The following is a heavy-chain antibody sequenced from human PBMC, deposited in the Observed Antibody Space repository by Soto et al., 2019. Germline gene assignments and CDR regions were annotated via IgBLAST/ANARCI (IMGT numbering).Heavy chain of an antibody. J-gene: IGHJ4*02. CDR3: ARGGGIVVVTVPYDH. V-gene: IGHV1-69*02. D-gene: IGHD2-21*02. CDR2: IIPILGIA. CDR1: GGTFSSYT. Sequence: SVKVSCKASGGTFSSYTISWVRQAPGQGLEWMGRIIPILGIANYAQKYQGRVTMTTDTSTSTAYMELRSLRSDDTAFYYCARGGGIVVVTVPYDHWGQGTLVTVSS.